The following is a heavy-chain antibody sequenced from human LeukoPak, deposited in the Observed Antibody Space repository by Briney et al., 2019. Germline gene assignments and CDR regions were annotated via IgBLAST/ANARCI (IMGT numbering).Heavy chain of an antibody. V-gene: IGHV3-48*04. Sequence: GGSLRLSCAASGFSFSSYSMNWVRQAPGKGLEWVSYISSSSSTRYYADSVKGRFTISRDNAKNSLYLQRNSLRAEDTAVYYCTGSSGWAPGDYWGRGTLVTVSS. CDR1: GFSFSSYS. D-gene: IGHD6-19*01. CDR3: TGSSGWAPGDY. J-gene: IGHJ4*02. CDR2: ISSSSSTR.